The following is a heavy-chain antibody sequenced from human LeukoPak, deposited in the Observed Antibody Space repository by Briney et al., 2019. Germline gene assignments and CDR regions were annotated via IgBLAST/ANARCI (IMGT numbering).Heavy chain of an antibody. Sequence: GGSLRLSCAASGFTFSSYSMNWVRQAPGKGLEWVSYISSSSSTIYYADSVKGRFTISRDNSKNTVYLQMNSLRAEDTAVYYCVRYDSSGNWGQGTLVTVSS. CDR3: VRYDSSGN. J-gene: IGHJ4*02. CDR1: GFTFSSYS. CDR2: ISSSSSTI. V-gene: IGHV3-48*01. D-gene: IGHD3-22*01.